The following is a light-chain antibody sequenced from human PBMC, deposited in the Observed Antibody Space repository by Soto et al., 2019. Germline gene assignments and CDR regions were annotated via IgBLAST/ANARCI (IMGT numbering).Light chain of an antibody. CDR3: LQYNNWPQDRT. CDR1: QSVGSN. J-gene: IGKJ1*01. CDR2: GAS. Sequence: EIVMTQSPATLSVSPGERATLSCRASQSVGSNLAWYQQKPGQAPRLLIYGASTRATGIPARFSGSGSGTELTLPITSLQSEDFAICVCLQYNNWPQDRTFGQGTKVEIK. V-gene: IGKV3-15*01.